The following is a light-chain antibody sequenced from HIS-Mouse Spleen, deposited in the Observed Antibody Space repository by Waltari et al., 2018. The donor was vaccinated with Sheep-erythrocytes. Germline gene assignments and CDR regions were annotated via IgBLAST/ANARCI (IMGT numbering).Light chain of an antibody. CDR1: ALPKKY. CDR2: EDS. J-gene: IGLJ3*02. CDR3: YSTDSSGNHWV. V-gene: IGLV3-10*01. Sequence: SYELTQPPSVSVSPGQTARITCSGDALPKKYAYWYQQKSGQAPVLVIYEDSKRTSGNPERFSGSSSGTMATLTIRGAQVEDDADYYCYSTDSSGNHWVFGGGTKLTVL.